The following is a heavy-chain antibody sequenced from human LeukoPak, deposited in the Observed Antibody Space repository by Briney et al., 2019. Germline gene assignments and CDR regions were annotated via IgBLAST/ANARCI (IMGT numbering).Heavy chain of an antibody. CDR3: ARGQGWFDP. J-gene: IGHJ5*02. CDR2: IYYSGST. CDR1: GGSFNSYY. V-gene: IGHV4-59*12. Sequence: SETLSLTCTVSGGSFNSYYWSWIRQPPGKGLEWIGYIYYSGSTNYNPSLKSRVTISVDTSKNQFSLKLSSVTAADTAVYYCARGQGWFDPWGQGTLVTVSS.